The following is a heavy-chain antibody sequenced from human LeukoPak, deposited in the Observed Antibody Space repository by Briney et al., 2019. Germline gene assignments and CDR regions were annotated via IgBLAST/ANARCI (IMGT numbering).Heavy chain of an antibody. D-gene: IGHD6-6*01. CDR3: ARARWQLVPYFDS. V-gene: IGHV1-2*02. CDR2: INPNSGGT. Sequence: ASVKVSCKASGYTFTDYYMHWVRQAPAQGLAWMGWINPNSGGTNFAQKFQGRVAMTRDTSISTAYLELGSLRSDDTAVYFCARARWQLVPYFDSWGQGTLVTVSS. CDR1: GYTFTDYY. J-gene: IGHJ4*02.